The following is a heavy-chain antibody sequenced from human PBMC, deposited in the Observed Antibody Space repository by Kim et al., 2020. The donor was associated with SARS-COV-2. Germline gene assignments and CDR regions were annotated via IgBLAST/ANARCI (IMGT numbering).Heavy chain of an antibody. D-gene: IGHD2-15*01. Sequence: ASVKVSCTSSGYRFSDYFLLWMRQAPGQGLEWMGWINPKNGDTKYSQKFQGRVALARDTSITTAYMDLNSLTSDDTAVYYCARGRGHRDGGSCYPPDSWG. CDR3: ARGRGHRDGGSCYPPDS. CDR1: GYRFSDYF. J-gene: IGHJ5*01. V-gene: IGHV1-2*02. CDR2: INPKNGDT.